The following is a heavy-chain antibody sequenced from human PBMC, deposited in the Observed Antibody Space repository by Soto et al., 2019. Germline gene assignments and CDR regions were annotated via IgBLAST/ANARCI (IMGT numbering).Heavy chain of an antibody. CDR1: GFTFSSYS. CDR2: ISSSSSTI. CDR3: AREDSSGYYYHVAYFDY. Sequence: GGSLRLSCAASGFTFSSYSMNWVRQAPGKGLEWVSYISSSSSTIYYADSVKGRFTISRDNAKNSLYLQMNSLRDEDTAVYYCAREDSSGYYYHVAYFDYWGQGT. D-gene: IGHD3-22*01. J-gene: IGHJ4*02. V-gene: IGHV3-48*02.